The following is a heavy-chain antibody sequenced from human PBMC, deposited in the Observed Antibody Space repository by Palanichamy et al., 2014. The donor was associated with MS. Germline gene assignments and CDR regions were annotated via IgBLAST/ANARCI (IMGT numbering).Heavy chain of an antibody. CDR1: GFTFGGYW. J-gene: IGHJ5*02. Sequence: EVQLEESGGGLVQPGGSLRLSCAASGFTFGGYWMHWVRQAPGKGLVWVSRVNSDGSSTNYADSVKGRFTISRGNAKNTLYLQMNSLRAEDTAVYYCARGQTVTAHYFDPWGQGTLVTVSS. V-gene: IGHV3-74*01. CDR2: VNSDGSST. D-gene: IGHD2-21*02. CDR3: ARGQTVTAHYFDP.